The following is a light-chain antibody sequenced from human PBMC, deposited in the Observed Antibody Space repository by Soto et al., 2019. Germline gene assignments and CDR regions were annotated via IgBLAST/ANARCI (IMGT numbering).Light chain of an antibody. CDR1: QSVLYSSNNKNY. Sequence: DIVVTQSPDSLAVSLGERATINCKSSQSVLYSSNNKNYLAWYQQKPGQPPKLLIYWASTRESGVPDRFSGSGSGTDFTLTISSLQAEDVAVYYCQQYYSLWTFGQGTKVEIK. V-gene: IGKV4-1*01. CDR3: QQYYSLWT. CDR2: WAS. J-gene: IGKJ1*01.